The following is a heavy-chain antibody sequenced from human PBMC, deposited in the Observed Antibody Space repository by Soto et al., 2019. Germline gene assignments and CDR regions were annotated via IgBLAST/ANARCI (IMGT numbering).Heavy chain of an antibody. CDR1: GFTFSSYG. D-gene: IGHD4-17*01. V-gene: IGHV3-30*03. CDR2: ISYDGSNK. J-gene: IGHJ6*02. Sequence: LRLSCAASGFTFSSYGRHWVRQSPGKGLEWVAVISYDGSNKYYADSVKGRFTISRDNSKNTLYLQMNSLRAEDTAVYYCAAGDYADYYGMDVWGQGTTVTVSS. CDR3: AAGDYADYYGMDV.